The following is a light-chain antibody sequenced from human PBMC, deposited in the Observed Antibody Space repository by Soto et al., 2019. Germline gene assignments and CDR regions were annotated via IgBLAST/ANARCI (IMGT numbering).Light chain of an antibody. J-gene: IGKJ1*01. CDR1: QGFSNF. CDR2: AAS. Sequence: DIQMTQSPSSLSASVGDRVTITCRASQGFSNFLAWYQQKQGKVPKPLIYAASTLQSGVPSRFSGSGSGTDFTLTISSLQPEDVATYYCQKYDGVPLTFGQGTKVDI. CDR3: QKYDGVPLT. V-gene: IGKV1-27*01.